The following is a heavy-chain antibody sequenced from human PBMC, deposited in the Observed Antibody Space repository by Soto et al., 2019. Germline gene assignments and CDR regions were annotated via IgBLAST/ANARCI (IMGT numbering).Heavy chain of an antibody. Sequence: SETLSLTCTVTGDSISSRSYYWGWIRQPPGKGLEWIGSIYYSGSTYNNPSLRSRVSMSIDTSKDQFSLKMKSVTAADTALYFCARQRNSVVTRAYFDVWGQGSIVTVYS. CDR1: GDSISSRSYY. D-gene: IGHD2-21*02. CDR2: IYYSGST. J-gene: IGHJ4*02. V-gene: IGHV4-39*01. CDR3: ARQRNSVVTRAYFDV.